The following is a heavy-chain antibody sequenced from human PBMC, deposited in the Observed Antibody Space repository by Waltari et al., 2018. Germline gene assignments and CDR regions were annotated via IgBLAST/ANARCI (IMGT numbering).Heavy chain of an antibody. V-gene: IGHV1-2*02. CDR1: GYTFTGYY. CDR2: INPNSGGT. Sequence: QVQLVQSGAEVKKPGASVKVSCKASGYTFTGYYMHWVRQAPGQGLEWRGWINPNSGGTNYAQKFQGRVTMTRDTSISTAYMELSRLRSDDTAVYYCARGASYCSSTSCYGFDYWGQGTLVTVSS. J-gene: IGHJ4*02. CDR3: ARGASYCSSTSCYGFDY. D-gene: IGHD2-2*01.